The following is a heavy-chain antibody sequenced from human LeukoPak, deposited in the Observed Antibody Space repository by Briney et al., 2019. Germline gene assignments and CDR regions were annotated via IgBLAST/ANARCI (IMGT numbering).Heavy chain of an antibody. J-gene: IGHJ4*02. Sequence: GGSLRLSCAASGFTFSSYAMSWVRQAPGKGLEWFSAISGSGGSTYYADSVKGRFTISRDNSKNTLYLQMNSLRAEDTAVYYCAKDHYGDYVPYYFDYWGQGTLVTVSS. CDR2: ISGSGGST. D-gene: IGHD4-17*01. CDR1: GFTFSSYA. CDR3: AKDHYGDYVPYYFDY. V-gene: IGHV3-23*01.